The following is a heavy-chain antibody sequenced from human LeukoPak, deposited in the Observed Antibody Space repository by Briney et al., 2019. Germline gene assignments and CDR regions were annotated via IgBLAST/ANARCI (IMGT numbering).Heavy chain of an antibody. D-gene: IGHD3-10*01. CDR1: GGSFSGYY. V-gene: IGHV4-34*01. CDR3: SWFHYYYMDV. J-gene: IGHJ6*03. CDR2: INHSGST. Sequence: SETLSLTCAVYGGSFSGYYWSWIRRPPGKGLEWIGEINHSGSTNYNPSLKSRVTISVDTSKNQFSLKLSSVTAADTAVYYCSWFHYYYMDVWGKGTTVTVSS.